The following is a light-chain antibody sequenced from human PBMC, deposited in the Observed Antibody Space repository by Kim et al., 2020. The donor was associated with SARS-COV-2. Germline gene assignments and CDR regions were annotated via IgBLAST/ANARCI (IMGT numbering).Light chain of an antibody. Sequence: EKVMTQSPATLSVSPGERATLACRASQSISSSHLAWYQQRPGQAPRLVMYGASNRATGIPDRFSGSGSGTGFTLTIDRLEPEDFAVYYCQQYYHLPVTFGGGTKLEI. CDR1: QSISSSH. J-gene: IGKJ4*01. V-gene: IGKV3-20*01. CDR2: GAS. CDR3: QQYYHLPVT.